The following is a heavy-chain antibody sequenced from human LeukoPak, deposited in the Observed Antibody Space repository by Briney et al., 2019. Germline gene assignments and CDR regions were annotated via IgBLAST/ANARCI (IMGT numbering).Heavy chain of an antibody. V-gene: IGHV4-31*03. J-gene: IGHJ4*02. CDR1: GGSISSGGYY. Sequence: SSQTLSLTCTVSGGSISSGGYYWSWIRQHPEKGLEWIGYIYYSGSTYYNPSLKSRVTISVDTSKNQFSLKLSSVTAADTAVYYCARGLVPAASDTPSYYFDYWGQGTLVTVSS. D-gene: IGHD2-2*01. CDR2: IYYSGST. CDR3: ARGLVPAASDTPSYYFDY.